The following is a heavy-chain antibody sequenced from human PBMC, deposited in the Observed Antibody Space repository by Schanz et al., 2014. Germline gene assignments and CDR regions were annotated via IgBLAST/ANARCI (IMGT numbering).Heavy chain of an antibody. Sequence: VQLVESGGGVVQPGRSLRLSCAASGFTFTTHSMTWVRQAPGKGLEWVSGISGSGGSTYYADSVKGRFTISRDNSETTLSLQMNSLRAEDTAVYYCARDLEGYDGGGGGFDPWGQGTLVTVSS. CDR1: GFTFTTHS. CDR2: ISGSGGST. J-gene: IGHJ5*02. CDR3: ARDLEGYDGGGGGFDP. D-gene: IGHD2-21*01. V-gene: IGHV3-23*04.